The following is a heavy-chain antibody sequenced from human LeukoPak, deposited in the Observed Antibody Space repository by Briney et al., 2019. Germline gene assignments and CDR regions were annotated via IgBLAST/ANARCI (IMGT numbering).Heavy chain of an antibody. CDR3: ARDSGYCSGDSCNYYYGMDV. J-gene: IGHJ6*02. V-gene: IGHV1-18*01. CDR2: INVYDGNT. D-gene: IGHD2-15*01. CDR1: VYTFTNYG. Sequence: ASVNVSHMSSVYTFTNYGVRWVRQAPGQGLAWMGWINVYDGNTKYGQNLQGRVTMTTDTSTSTAYMELRSLGSDDTAVYYCARDSGYCSGDSCNYYYGMDVWGQGTTVTVSS.